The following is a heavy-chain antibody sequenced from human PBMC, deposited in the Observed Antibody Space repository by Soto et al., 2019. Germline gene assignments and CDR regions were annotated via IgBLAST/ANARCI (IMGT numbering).Heavy chain of an antibody. D-gene: IGHD3-3*01. V-gene: IGHV4-4*07. CDR3: ARGGQDFWSGPFDY. CDR2: IDNSGST. Sequence: QGQLQESGPGLVKPSETLSLTCTVSGGSISNYFCNWIRQPAGKGLEWIGRIDNSGSTNYNPSLKSRITMSADTSRNQFSLKLNSVTAADTAVYYCARGGQDFWSGPFDYWGQGALGTVSS. J-gene: IGHJ4*02. CDR1: GGSISNYF.